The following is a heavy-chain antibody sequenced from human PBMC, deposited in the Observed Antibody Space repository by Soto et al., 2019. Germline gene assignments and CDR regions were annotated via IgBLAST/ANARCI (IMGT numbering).Heavy chain of an antibody. Sequence: ASVKVSCKASGYTFTSYAMHWVRQAPGQRLEWMGWINAGNGNTKYSQKFQDRVTMTSDTSTSTIYIELSSLRSEDTAVFYCARIYGTYYDILTGLWGGHFDYWGQGTQVTVSS. CDR1: GYTFTSYA. V-gene: IGHV1-3*01. J-gene: IGHJ4*02. CDR2: INAGNGNT. D-gene: IGHD3-9*01. CDR3: ARIYGTYYDILTGLWGGHFDY.